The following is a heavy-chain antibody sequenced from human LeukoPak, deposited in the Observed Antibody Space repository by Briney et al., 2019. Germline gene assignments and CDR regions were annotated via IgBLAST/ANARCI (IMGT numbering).Heavy chain of an antibody. V-gene: IGHV1-2*06. CDR2: INPNSGGT. D-gene: IGHD3-10*01. CDR3: ARDLVTDYYGSGIDY. J-gene: IGHJ4*02. Sequence: ASVTVSCKASGYTFTGYYMHWVRQAPGQGLEWMGRINPNSGGTNYAQKFQGRVTMTRDTSISTAYMELSRLRSDDTAVYYCARDLVTDYYGSGIDYWGQGTLVTVSS. CDR1: GYTFTGYY.